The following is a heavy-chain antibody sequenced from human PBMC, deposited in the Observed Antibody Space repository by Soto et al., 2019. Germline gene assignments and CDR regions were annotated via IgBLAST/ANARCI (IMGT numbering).Heavy chain of an antibody. Sequence: QVQLQESGPGLVKPSQTLSLTCTVSGGSISSGDNYWSWIRQPPGKGLEWIGYIYYSGSTYYNPSLKSRVTISVDTSKNQFSLKLNSVTATDTAVYYCASNSYGYIVYDSWGQGTLVTVSS. D-gene: IGHD5-18*01. CDR3: ASNSYGYIVYDS. CDR2: IYYSGST. V-gene: IGHV4-30-4*01. CDR1: GGSISSGDNY. J-gene: IGHJ4*02.